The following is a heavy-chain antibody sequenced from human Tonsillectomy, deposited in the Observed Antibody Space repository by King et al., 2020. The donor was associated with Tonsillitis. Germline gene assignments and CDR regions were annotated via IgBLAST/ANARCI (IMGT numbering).Heavy chain of an antibody. D-gene: IGHD1-14*01. V-gene: IGHV3-7*04. CDR2: IKQDGSAK. CDR3: ARDRAGIDY. Sequence: QLVQSGGGLVQPGGSLRLSCAASGFTFSSYLMSWVRQAPGKGLEWGANIKQDGSAKYYVDSVMGRFTISRDNAKNSLYLQMNSLSAEDTAVYYCARDRAGIDYWGQGTLVTVSS. CDR1: GFTFSSYL. J-gene: IGHJ4*02.